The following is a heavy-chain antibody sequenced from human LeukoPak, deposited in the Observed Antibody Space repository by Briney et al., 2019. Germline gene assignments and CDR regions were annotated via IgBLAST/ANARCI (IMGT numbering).Heavy chain of an antibody. J-gene: IGHJ5*02. CDR3: ARAVDYILAGYYWGNWFDP. Sequence: ASVKVSCKASGGNFSSFALAWVRQAPGQGLEWMGRIIPNLGSVNYAQNFQGRLTLTADKSTSTGYMELSSLRSEDTAVYYCARAVDYILAGYYWGNWFDPWGQGTLVTVSS. V-gene: IGHV1-69*04. CDR1: GGNFSSFA. CDR2: IIPNLGSV. D-gene: IGHD3-9*01.